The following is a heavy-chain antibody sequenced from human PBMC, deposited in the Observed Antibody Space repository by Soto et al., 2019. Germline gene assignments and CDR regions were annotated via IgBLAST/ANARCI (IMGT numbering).Heavy chain of an antibody. CDR2: ISNSRSNT. CDR3: AKDKHSSSVPDAFDI. J-gene: IGHJ3*02. V-gene: IGHV3-23*01. Sequence: SGGSLRLSCAASGFTFSSYAMSWIRQAPGKGLEWVSDISNSRSNTNYADSVKGRFTISRDNSKNTLYLQMNSLRAEDTAVYYCAKDKHSSSVPDAFDIWGQGTMVTVSS. CDR1: GFTFSSYA. D-gene: IGHD6-6*01.